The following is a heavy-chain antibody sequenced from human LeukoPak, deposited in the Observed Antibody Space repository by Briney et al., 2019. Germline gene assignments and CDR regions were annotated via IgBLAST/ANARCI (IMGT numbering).Heavy chain of an antibody. V-gene: IGHV3-23*01. J-gene: IGHJ4*02. D-gene: IGHD2-8*01. CDR1: GLTFSTYA. Sequence: GGSLRLSCAAFGLTFSTYAMTWVRQAPGKGLEWVAGISGSTDNIHYADSVKGRFTISRDNSKNTLFLQMNSLRPEDTAVYYCAKDVRYGNGYCGQGTPVTVSS. CDR3: AKDVRYGNGY. CDR2: ISGSTDNI.